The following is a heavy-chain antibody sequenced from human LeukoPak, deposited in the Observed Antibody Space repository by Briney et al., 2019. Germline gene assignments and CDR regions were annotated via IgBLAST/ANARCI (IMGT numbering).Heavy chain of an antibody. J-gene: IGHJ4*02. V-gene: IGHV3-7*01. CDR3: ARLPAYCSSTSCYYDY. Sequence: GGSLRLSCVASGFSFSDHWMNWFRQAPGKGLEWVATIKKDGSEQYYVDSMKGRLTISRDNAKNSLFLQMNSLRAEDTAVYYCARLPAYCSSTSCYYDYWGQGTLVTVSS. D-gene: IGHD2-2*01. CDR2: IKKDGSEQ. CDR1: GFSFSDHW.